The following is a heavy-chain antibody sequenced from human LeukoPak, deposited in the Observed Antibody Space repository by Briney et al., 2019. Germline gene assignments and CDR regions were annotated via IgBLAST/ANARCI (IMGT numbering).Heavy chain of an antibody. D-gene: IGHD3-22*01. V-gene: IGHV4-59*01. CDR2: IYYSGTT. J-gene: IGHJ2*01. CDR1: GGSIGDYF. Sequence: SETLSLTCTVSGGSIGDYFWNWIRQPPGKGPEGMGYIYYSGTTNYNPSLKSRVTISVDTSKNQFSLRLDSVTAADTAVYYCARDFYDTSGYYLRGYFDLWGRGTLVTVSS. CDR3: ARDFYDTSGYYLRGYFDL.